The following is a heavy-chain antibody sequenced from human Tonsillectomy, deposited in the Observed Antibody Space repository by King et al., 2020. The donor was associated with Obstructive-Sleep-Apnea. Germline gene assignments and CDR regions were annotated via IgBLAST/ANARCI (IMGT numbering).Heavy chain of an antibody. D-gene: IGHD2-2*01. CDR2: IHYSGST. Sequence: QLQESGPGLVKPSQTLSLTCTVSGGSISSGGYYWSWLRQPPGKGLEWIGYIHYSGSTYYNPSLKSRVTISVDTSKNQFSLGLSPVTAADTAVYYCARWGGRGLVVPAAMFDWGQGTLVTVSS. J-gene: IGHJ4*02. V-gene: IGHV4-31*03. CDR3: ARWGGRGLVVPAAMFD. CDR1: GGSISSGGYY.